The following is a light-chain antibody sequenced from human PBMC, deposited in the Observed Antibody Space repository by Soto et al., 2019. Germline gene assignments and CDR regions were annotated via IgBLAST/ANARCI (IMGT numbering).Light chain of an antibody. CDR3: LSKTSTISYV. V-gene: IGLV2-14*01. J-gene: IGLJ1*01. CDR2: EVS. Sequence: QSALTQPASVSGSPGQSIAISCTGTTSYVGGYNYVSWYQQHPGKVPKLLIHEVSNRPSGVSNRFSGSKSGNTASLTISGLQAEDEADYYCLSKTSTISYVFGSGTKVTVL. CDR1: TSYVGGYNY.